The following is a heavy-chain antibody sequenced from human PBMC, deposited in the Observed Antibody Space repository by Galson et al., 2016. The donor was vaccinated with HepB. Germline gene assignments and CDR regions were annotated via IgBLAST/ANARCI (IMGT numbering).Heavy chain of an antibody. V-gene: IGHV3-30*18. J-gene: IGHJ4*02. CDR3: AKAGGNSTTYGPDY. CDR1: GFTFSNYG. CDR2: ISYHGSKK. Sequence: SLRLSCAASGFTFSNYGAHWVRQAPGKGLEWVAVISYHGSKKYYADSVKGRFTISRDNSKNMLYLQMNSLRADDTAVYYCAKAGGNSTTYGPDYWGQGTLVTVSS. D-gene: IGHD4-23*01.